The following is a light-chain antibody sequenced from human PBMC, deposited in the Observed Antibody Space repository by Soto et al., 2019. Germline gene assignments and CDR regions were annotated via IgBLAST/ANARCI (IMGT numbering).Light chain of an antibody. CDR1: QNILSN. Sequence: IGMTQSPAAVSVSQGERATLSCRASQNILSNLAWYQQKPGQAPRLLIYGASTRATGIPARFSGSGSGTEFTLPISSLQSEDFEIYYCQQYNNWPITFGQGTRLEIK. CDR3: QQYNNWPIT. CDR2: GAS. J-gene: IGKJ5*01. V-gene: IGKV3-15*01.